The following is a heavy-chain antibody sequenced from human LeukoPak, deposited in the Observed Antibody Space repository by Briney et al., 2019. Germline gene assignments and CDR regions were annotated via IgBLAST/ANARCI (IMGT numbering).Heavy chain of an antibody. CDR1: GGSFSGYY. CDR3: AREGRGYSLAY. D-gene: IGHD5-18*01. V-gene: IGHV4-34*01. CDR2: INHSGST. Sequence: SETLSLTCAVYGGSFSGYYWSWIRQPPGKGLEWIGEINHSGSTNYNPSLKSRVTISVDTSKNQFSLKLSSVTAADTAVYYCAREGRGYSLAYWGQGTLVTVSS. J-gene: IGHJ4*02.